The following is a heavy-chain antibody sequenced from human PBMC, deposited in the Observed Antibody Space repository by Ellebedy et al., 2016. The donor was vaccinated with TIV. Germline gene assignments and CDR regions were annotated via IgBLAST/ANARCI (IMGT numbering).Heavy chain of an antibody. D-gene: IGHD3-10*01. CDR3: AKSIWVRGVMGYYYYGMDV. CDR2: ISGSGGST. Sequence: GGSLRLSCAASGFTFSSYEMNWVRQAPGEGLEWVSAISGSGGSTYYADSVKGRFTISRDISKNTLYLQMNSLRAEDTAVYYCAKSIWVRGVMGYYYYGMDVWGQGTTVTVS. CDR1: GFTFSSYE. J-gene: IGHJ6*02. V-gene: IGHV3-23*01.